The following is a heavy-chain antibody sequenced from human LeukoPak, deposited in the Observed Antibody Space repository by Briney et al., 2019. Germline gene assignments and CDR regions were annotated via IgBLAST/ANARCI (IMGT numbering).Heavy chain of an antibody. CDR3: ARGDYYDSSGYYLGGIDY. Sequence: ASVKVSCKASGYTFTGYYMHWVRQAPGQGLEWMGWINPNSGGTNYAQKFQGRVTMTRDTSISTAYTELSRLRSDDTAVYYCARGDYYDSSGYYLGGIDYWGQGTLVTVSS. V-gene: IGHV1-2*02. J-gene: IGHJ4*02. CDR2: INPNSGGT. CDR1: GYTFTGYY. D-gene: IGHD3-22*01.